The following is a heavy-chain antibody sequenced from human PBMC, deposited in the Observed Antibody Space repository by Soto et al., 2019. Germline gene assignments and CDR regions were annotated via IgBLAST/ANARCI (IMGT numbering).Heavy chain of an antibody. J-gene: IGHJ4*02. CDR3: ARGPDPTYSDH. Sequence: QVQLVQSGAEVRKPGASVKVSCKTSGYTFTNYGINWVRQAPGQGLEWMGWINGYNGKTNYAQRVQGRVTLTTDTSTTTAYMELRSLRSDDTAIYYCARGPDPTYSDHWGQGTLVTVPS. CDR2: INGYNGKT. V-gene: IGHV1-18*01. CDR1: GYTFTNYG.